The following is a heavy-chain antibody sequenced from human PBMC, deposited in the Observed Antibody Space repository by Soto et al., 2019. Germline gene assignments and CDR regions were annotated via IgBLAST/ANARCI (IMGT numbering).Heavy chain of an antibody. CDR2: ISDDGGNK. CDR3: AKEFGSGTWVGFYYGMDV. J-gene: IGHJ6*02. CDR1: GFTFSNYG. V-gene: IGHV3-30*18. Sequence: LRLSCAASGFTFSNYGMHWVRQAPGKGLEWVAAISDDGGNKYYADSVKGRFTISRDNSKNTLFLQMNSLRAEDTAVYSCAKEFGSGTWVGFYYGMDVWGQGTTVTVSS. D-gene: IGHD3-10*01.